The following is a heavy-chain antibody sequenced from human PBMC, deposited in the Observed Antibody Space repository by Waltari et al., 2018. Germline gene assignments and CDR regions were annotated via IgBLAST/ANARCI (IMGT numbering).Heavy chain of an antibody. J-gene: IGHJ4*02. V-gene: IGHV4-39*01. D-gene: IGHD3-16*02. Sequence: QLQLQESGPGLVKPSETLSLTCTVSDGSISNSNYYWGWIRQSPGKGLRWVGSVYYTGSTYYNPSLKSRVTISVDTSKNQFSLKLSSVTASDTAAYYCARTAFTFGGVIVMDYWGQGTLVTVSS. CDR3: ARTAFTFGGVIVMDY. CDR2: VYYTGST. CDR1: DGSISNSNYY.